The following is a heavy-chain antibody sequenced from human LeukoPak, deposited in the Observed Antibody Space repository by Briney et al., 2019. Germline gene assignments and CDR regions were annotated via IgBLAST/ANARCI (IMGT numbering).Heavy chain of an antibody. V-gene: IGHV3-30*04. CDR1: GFTFSSYA. Sequence: GRSLRLSCSASGFTFSSYAMHWVRQAPGKGLEWVAVILYDGRNKYYADSVKGRFTISRDNSKNTLYLQMNSLRAEDTAVYYCARDRGAGYGDYLLLFDYWGQGTLVTVSS. D-gene: IGHD4-17*01. J-gene: IGHJ4*02. CDR3: ARDRGAGYGDYLLLFDY. CDR2: ILYDGRNK.